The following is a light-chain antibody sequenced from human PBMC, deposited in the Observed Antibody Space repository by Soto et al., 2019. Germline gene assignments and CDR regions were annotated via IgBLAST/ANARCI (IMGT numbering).Light chain of an antibody. CDR1: QSVSSY. CDR3: QHYNNWPPWT. CDR2: GAS. V-gene: IGKV3-15*01. Sequence: IVMTQSQAILSVSPGERATLFCRASQSVSSYLAWYQQKPGQAPRLLIYGASTRDTGIPARFIGSGSGTEFTLTISSLQSEDFAVYYCQHYNNWPPWTFGQGTKVDI. J-gene: IGKJ1*01.